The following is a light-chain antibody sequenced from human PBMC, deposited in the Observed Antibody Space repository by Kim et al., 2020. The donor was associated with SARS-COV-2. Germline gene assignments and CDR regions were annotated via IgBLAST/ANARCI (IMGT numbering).Light chain of an antibody. J-gene: IGLJ1*01. CDR1: KLGDKY. Sequence: SYELTQPPSVSVSPGQTASITCSGDKLGDKYACWYQQKPGQSPVLVIYQDNKRPSGIPERFSGSNSGNTATLTISGTQAMDEADYYCQACEEVFGTG. V-gene: IGLV3-1*01. CDR3: QACEEV. CDR2: QDN.